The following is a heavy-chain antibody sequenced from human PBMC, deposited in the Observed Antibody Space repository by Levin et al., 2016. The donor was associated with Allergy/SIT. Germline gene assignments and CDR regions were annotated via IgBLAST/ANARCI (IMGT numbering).Heavy chain of an antibody. V-gene: IGHV4-59*01. CDR2: IYYSGST. CDR3: ARGPTGYSSGWYLGTMPFDY. CDR1: GGSISSYY. Sequence: SETLSLTCTVSGGSISSYYWSWIRQPPGKGLEWIGYIYYSGSTNYNPSLKSRVTISVDTSKNQFSLKLSSVTAADTAVYYCARGPTGYSSGWYLGTMPFDYWGQGTLVTVSS. J-gene: IGHJ4*02. D-gene: IGHD6-19*01.